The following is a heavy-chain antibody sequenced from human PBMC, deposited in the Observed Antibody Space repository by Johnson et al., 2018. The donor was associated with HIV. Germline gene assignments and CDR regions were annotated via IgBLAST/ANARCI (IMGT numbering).Heavy chain of an antibody. V-gene: IGHV3-30*04. CDR1: VFTFSSYA. CDR3: ARGIAVSNWVDI. CDR2: ISYDGSNK. D-gene: IGHD6-19*01. Sequence: QVQLVESGGGVVQPGRSLRLSCAASVFTFSSYAMHWVRQAPGKGLEWLAVISYDGSNKYYADSVKGRFTISRDNSKNTLYLQMNSLRAEDTAVYYCARGIAVSNWVDIWGQGTIVTVSS. J-gene: IGHJ3*02.